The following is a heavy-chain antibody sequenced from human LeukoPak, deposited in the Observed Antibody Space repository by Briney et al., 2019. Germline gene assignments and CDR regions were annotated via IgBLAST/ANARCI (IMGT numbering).Heavy chain of an antibody. D-gene: IGHD3-22*01. CDR2: IYYTGNT. J-gene: IGHJ4*02. CDR3: ARYGEYYYDSSGPFDY. V-gene: IGHV4-30-4*07. CDR1: GGSISSGGYS. Sequence: PSETLSLACAVSGGSISSGGYSWSWIRQPPGKAMEFIAYIYYTGNTYFNPSLKSRVTISVDTSKNQFSLKLSSVTAADTAVYYCARYGEYYYDSSGPFDYWGQGTLVTVSS.